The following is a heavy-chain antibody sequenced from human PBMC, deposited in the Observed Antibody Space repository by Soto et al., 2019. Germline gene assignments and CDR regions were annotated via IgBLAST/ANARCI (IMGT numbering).Heavy chain of an antibody. CDR1: GFTFSSYV. CDR2: ITSNGGST. J-gene: IGHJ4*02. D-gene: IGHD6-13*01. CDR3: LVASAAY. Sequence: GGSLRLSCSASGFTFSSYVMNWVRQAPGKGLEYVSGITSNGGSTFYADSVKGRFIISRDNSQNTVYLQMSSLTTADTAVYYCLVASAAYWGQGTQDTVSS. V-gene: IGHV3-64D*06.